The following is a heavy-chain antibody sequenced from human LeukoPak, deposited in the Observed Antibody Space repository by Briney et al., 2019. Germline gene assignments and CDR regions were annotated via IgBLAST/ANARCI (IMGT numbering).Heavy chain of an antibody. CDR3: ARDRGYSGYGL. CDR1: GGSISSYY. Sequence: PSETLSLTCTVSGGSISSYYWSWIRQPPGKGLEWIGYIYYSGSTNYNPSLKSRVTISVDTSKNQFSLKLSSVTAADTAVYYCARDRGYSGYGLWGQGTLVTVFS. D-gene: IGHD5-12*01. CDR2: IYYSGST. J-gene: IGHJ4*02. V-gene: IGHV4-59*01.